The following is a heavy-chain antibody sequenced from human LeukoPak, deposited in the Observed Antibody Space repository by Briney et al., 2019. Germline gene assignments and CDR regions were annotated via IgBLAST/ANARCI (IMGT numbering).Heavy chain of an antibody. V-gene: IGHV3-30-3*01. CDR3: ARNRDNSGSYAYYFDY. CDR1: GFTFSSFP. D-gene: IGHD3-22*01. CDR2: ISYDGSNK. Sequence: PGGSLRLSCAASGFTFSSFPIHWVRQAPDKGLEWVALISYDGSNKYYADSVKGRFTISRDNSKNTLYLQMNSLRAEDTAVYYCARNRDNSGSYAYYFDYWGQGTRVTVSS. J-gene: IGHJ4*02.